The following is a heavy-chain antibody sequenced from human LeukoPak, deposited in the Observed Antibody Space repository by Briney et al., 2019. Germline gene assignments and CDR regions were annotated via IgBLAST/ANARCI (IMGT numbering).Heavy chain of an antibody. D-gene: IGHD3-10*01. V-gene: IGHV1-2*02. J-gene: IGHJ4*02. CDR2: INPNSGGT. CDR1: GYTFTSYY. CDR3: ARRYFVSGSYYTDY. Sequence: ASVKVSCKASGYTFTSYYMHWVRQAPGQGLEWMGWINPNSGGTNYAQKFQGRVTMTRDTSITTAYMELSRLRSDGTAVYYCARRYFVSGSYYTDYWGQGTLVTVSS.